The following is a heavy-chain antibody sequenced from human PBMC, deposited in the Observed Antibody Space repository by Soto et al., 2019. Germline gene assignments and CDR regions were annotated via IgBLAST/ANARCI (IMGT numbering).Heavy chain of an antibody. CDR2: ISSSSRTI. D-gene: IGHD3-10*02. CDR3: ARDLRNVAPWDY. J-gene: IGHJ4*02. CDR1: GFTFSSYS. V-gene: IGHV3-48*01. Sequence: EVQLVESGGGLVQPGGSLRLSCAASGFTFSSYSMNWVRQAPGKGLEWVSYISSSSRTIYYADSVKGRSTISRDNAKNSLYLQMNRLRAEDTAVYYCARDLRNVAPWDYWGQGTLVTVSS.